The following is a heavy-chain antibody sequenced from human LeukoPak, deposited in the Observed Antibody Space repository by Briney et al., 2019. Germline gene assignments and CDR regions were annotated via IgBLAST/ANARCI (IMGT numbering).Heavy chain of an antibody. D-gene: IGHD3-3*01. J-gene: IGHJ4*02. CDR2: ISVYNVNT. Sequence: ASVKVSCKASGYTFTDYGISWVRQAPGQGLEWLGWISVYNVNTKYAKKFQGRVTMTRDTSTTTVYMELTGLTSDDTATYYCARDEIFGVGTHFDYWGQGTPVIVSS. V-gene: IGHV1-18*01. CDR1: GYTFTDYG. CDR3: ARDEIFGVGTHFDY.